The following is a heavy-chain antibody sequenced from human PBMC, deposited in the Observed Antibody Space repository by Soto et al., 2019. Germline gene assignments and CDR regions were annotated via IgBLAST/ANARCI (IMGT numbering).Heavy chain of an antibody. D-gene: IGHD5-12*01. CDR3: ARYYGGYDYPSSAFDS. V-gene: IGHV1-2*04. J-gene: IGHJ3*02. CDR1: GYTFTGYY. Sequence: ASVKVSCKASGYTFTGYYMHWVRQAPGQGLEWMGWINPNSGGTNYAQKFQGWVTMTRDTSISTAYMELSRLRSDDTAVYYCARYYGGYDYPSSAFDSWGQGTMVTVSS. CDR2: INPNSGGT.